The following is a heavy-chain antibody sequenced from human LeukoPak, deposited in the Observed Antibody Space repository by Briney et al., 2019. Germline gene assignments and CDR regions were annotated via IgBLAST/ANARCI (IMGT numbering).Heavy chain of an antibody. J-gene: IGHJ4*02. V-gene: IGHV3-23*01. Sequence: GGSLSLSCAASGFTFICYAMSWVGQAAAKGLEGVSAISGSGGSTYYAESEKGRFTISRDNSKNTLYLQMNSLRAEDTAVYYCARDTRTFDFWGQGTLVTVSS. CDR1: GFTFICYA. CDR3: ARDTRTFDF. CDR2: ISGSGGST. D-gene: IGHD1-26*01.